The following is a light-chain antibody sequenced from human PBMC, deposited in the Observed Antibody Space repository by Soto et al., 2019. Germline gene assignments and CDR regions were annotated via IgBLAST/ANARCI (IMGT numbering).Light chain of an antibody. V-gene: IGKV1-33*01. CDR3: EQYDDLPIT. J-gene: IGKJ5*01. Sequence: DIQMTQSPSSLSASVGDTVTIACQASQGISHYLNWYQQKPGKAPKLLIYDASNLHPGVPSRFRGSGSGTEFSFNITSLQPEDVATYYCEQYDDLPITFGQGTRLKIK. CDR1: QGISHY. CDR2: DAS.